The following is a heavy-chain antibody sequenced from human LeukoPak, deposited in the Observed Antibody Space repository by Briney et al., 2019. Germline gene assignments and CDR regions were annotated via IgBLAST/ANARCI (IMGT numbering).Heavy chain of an antibody. V-gene: IGHV3-74*01. D-gene: IGHD6-19*01. CDR1: GFTFSSDW. J-gene: IGHJ6*04. Sequence: PGGSLRFSCAASGFTFSSDWMHCVRQAPGKGLVWVSGINSDGSSTSYADSVKGRFTISRDNSKNTLYLQMNSLRAEDTAVYYCARATIAVAGPASLPDYGMDVRGKGTTVTVSS. CDR2: INSDGSST. CDR3: ARATIAVAGPASLPDYGMDV.